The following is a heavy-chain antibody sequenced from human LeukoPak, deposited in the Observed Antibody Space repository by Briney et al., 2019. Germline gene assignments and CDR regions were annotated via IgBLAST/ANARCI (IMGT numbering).Heavy chain of an antibody. D-gene: IGHD3-22*01. CDR1: GFNFGDYA. Sequence: GRSLRLSCIASGFNFGDYAVSWVRQAPGKGLEWVGFIRSKTYGGTTDYAASVEGRLTISRDDSKSFAYLQMNSLKTEDTAVYFCARAYDTSGYYQAYWGQGTLVTVSS. CDR2: IRSKTYGGTT. V-gene: IGHV3-49*04. J-gene: IGHJ4*02. CDR3: ARAYDTSGYYQAY.